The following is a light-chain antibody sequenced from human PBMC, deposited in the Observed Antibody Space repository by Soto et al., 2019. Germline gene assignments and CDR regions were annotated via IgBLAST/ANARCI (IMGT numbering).Light chain of an antibody. J-gene: IGKJ4*01. Sequence: DIQLTQSPSFLSASVGDRVTITCRASQGISSYLAWYQQKPGKAPKLLIYAASTLQSRVPSRFSGSGPGTEFSLTISSLQPEDFATYSCQQLNSYPFLTFGGGTKVDIK. CDR2: AAS. CDR1: QGISSY. V-gene: IGKV1-9*01. CDR3: QQLNSYPFLT.